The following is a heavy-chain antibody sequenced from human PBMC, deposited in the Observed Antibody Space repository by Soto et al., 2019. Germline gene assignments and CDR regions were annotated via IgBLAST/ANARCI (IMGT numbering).Heavy chain of an antibody. D-gene: IGHD3-22*01. Sequence: QVQLVQSGAEVKKPGSSVKVSCKASGGTFSSYAISWVRQAPGQGLEWMGGIIPIFGTANYAQKFQGRVTTTADESTSTAYMELSSLRSEDTAVYYCARDLYYYDSSGYHYYYGMDVCGQGTTVTVSS. CDR1: GGTFSSYA. V-gene: IGHV1-69*01. CDR2: IIPIFGTA. J-gene: IGHJ6*02. CDR3: ARDLYYYDSSGYHYYYGMDV.